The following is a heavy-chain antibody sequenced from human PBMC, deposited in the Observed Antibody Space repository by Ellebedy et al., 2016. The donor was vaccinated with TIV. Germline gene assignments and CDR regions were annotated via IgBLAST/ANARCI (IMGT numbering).Heavy chain of an antibody. D-gene: IGHD3-16*01. CDR2: IYYSGST. V-gene: IGHV4-39*01. J-gene: IGHJ6*02. CDR3: ARATRFGYGLDV. Sequence: SETLSLXXTVSGGSISSSSYYWGWIRQPPGKGLEWIGSIYYSGSTYYNPSLKSRVTISVDTSKNQFSLKLSSVTAADTAVYYCARATRFGYGLDVWGQGTTVTVSS. CDR1: GGSISSSSYY.